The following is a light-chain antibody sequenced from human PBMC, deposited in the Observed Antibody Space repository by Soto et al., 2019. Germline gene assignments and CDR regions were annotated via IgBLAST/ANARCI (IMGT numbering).Light chain of an antibody. J-gene: IGLJ2*01. V-gene: IGLV2-8*01. CDR1: SSDVGGYNY. CDR3: SSYAASDSFVV. CDR2: EVH. Sequence: QSALTQPPSASGSPGQSVTISCTGTSSDVGGYNYVSWYQHHPDKAPKLIIYEVHKRPSGVPDRFSGSKSGNTASLTVSGLQAEDEAEYYCSSYAASDSFVVFGGGTKVTVL.